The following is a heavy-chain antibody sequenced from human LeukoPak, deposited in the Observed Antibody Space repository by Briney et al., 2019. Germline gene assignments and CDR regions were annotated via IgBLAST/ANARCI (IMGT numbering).Heavy chain of an antibody. D-gene: IGHD2/OR15-2a*01. CDR1: GASISSHY. CDR2: IYNTGSA. V-gene: IGHV4-4*07. J-gene: IGHJ5*02. CDR3: ARDVFFRAHNWFDP. Sequence: SETLSLTCTVSGASISSHYWNWIRQPAGKGLEWIGRIYNTGSANYNPSLKSRVTMSLDTSRNQISLKLTSVTAADTAVYYCARDVFFRAHNWFDPWGQGTLVTVSS.